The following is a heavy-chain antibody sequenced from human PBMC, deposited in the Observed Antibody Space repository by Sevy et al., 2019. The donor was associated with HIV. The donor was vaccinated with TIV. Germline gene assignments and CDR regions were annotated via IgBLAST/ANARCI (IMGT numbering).Heavy chain of an antibody. J-gene: IGHJ4*02. CDR2: ISYDASNK. Sequence: GGSLRLSCAASGFTFSSYAMHWVRQAPGKGLEWVAVISYDASNKYYADSVKGRFTISRDNSKNTLYLQMNSLRAEDTAVYYCARGPLFGYDILTGYYDYWGQGTLVTVSS. CDR3: ARGPLFGYDILTGYYDY. V-gene: IGHV3-30-3*01. CDR1: GFTFSSYA. D-gene: IGHD3-9*01.